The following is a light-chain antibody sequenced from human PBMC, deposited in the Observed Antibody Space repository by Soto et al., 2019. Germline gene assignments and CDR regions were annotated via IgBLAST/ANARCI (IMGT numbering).Light chain of an antibody. CDR2: GAS. J-gene: IGKJ5*01. Sequence: EIVMTQSPATLSVSPGERATLSCRASQSVSSNIAWYQQKPGQAPRRLIYGASTRATGIPAGFSGSGSGTEFALTISSLQSEDFAVYYCQQYNNWPLTFGQGTRLEIK. CDR1: QSVSSN. V-gene: IGKV3-15*01. CDR3: QQYNNWPLT.